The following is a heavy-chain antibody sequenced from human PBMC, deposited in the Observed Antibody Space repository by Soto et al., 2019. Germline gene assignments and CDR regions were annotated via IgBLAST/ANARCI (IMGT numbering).Heavy chain of an antibody. J-gene: IGHJ4*02. Sequence: GGPLRLSCAASRFTFSDYGMHWVLQTPGKXLXWLAFICHDGTKKYYRDAVNGTSTIYPENSKNTLYLQMNSLRAEDTAMYYRASAQDTYCSGGSCYFPGGHWGQGTQVTVSS. CDR3: ASAQDTYCSGGSCYFPGGH. CDR1: RFTFSDYG. V-gene: IGHV3-33*01. CDR2: ICHDGTKK. D-gene: IGHD2-15*01.